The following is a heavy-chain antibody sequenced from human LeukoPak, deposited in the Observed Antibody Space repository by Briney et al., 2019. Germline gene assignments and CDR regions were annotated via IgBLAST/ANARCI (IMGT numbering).Heavy chain of an antibody. J-gene: IGHJ3*01. V-gene: IGHV5-51*01. CDR2: IYPIDSDT. CDR1: GYSFTNYW. D-gene: IGHD2-21*01. Sequence: GESLKTSCKGSGYSFTNYWIGWVRQMPGKGLEWMGIIYPIDSDTRYSPSFRGQVTFSADKSISTAYLQWSSLKASDTAMYYCARPSAYGEDAFDVWGQGTMVTVSS. CDR3: ARPSAYGEDAFDV.